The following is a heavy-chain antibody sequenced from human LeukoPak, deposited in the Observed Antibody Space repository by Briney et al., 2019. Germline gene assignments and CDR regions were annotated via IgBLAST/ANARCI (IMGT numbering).Heavy chain of an antibody. V-gene: IGHV3-30*03. D-gene: IGHD1-26*01. CDR2: ISYDGSNK. CDR1: GFTFSSYW. Sequence: GGSLRLSCAASGFTFSSYWMRWVRQAPGKGLEWGAVISYDGSNKYYADSVKGRFTISRDNSKNTVFLQMNSLRAEDTAVYYCARGSIVGARGLGDYWGQGTLVTVSS. CDR3: ARGSIVGARGLGDY. J-gene: IGHJ4*02.